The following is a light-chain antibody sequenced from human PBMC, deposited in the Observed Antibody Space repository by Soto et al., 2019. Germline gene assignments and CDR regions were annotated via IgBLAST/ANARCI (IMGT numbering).Light chain of an antibody. V-gene: IGKV3-20*01. CDR3: QQYGGSPLLT. J-gene: IGKJ3*01. CDR1: RAITSSF. CDR2: GAS. Sequence: IVLTQSPGTLSLSPGDRATLSCRASRAITSSFLAWYQQKPGQAPRLLIYGASSRATGIPDRFSGSGSGTDFTLIISRVEPEDFAVYYCQQYGGSPLLTFGPGTKVDIK.